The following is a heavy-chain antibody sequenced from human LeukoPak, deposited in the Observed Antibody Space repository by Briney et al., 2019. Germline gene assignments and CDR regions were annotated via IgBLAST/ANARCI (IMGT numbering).Heavy chain of an antibody. Sequence: SETLSLTCTVSGGSISSYYWSWIRQPPGKGLEWIGYIYYSGSTNYNPSLKNRVTISVDTSKNQFSLKLSSVTAADTAVYYCATRANYDILTGYYPGHHAFDIWGQGTMVTVSS. CDR2: IYYSGST. CDR1: GGSISSYY. CDR3: ATRANYDILTGYYPGHHAFDI. D-gene: IGHD3-9*01. J-gene: IGHJ3*02. V-gene: IGHV4-59*08.